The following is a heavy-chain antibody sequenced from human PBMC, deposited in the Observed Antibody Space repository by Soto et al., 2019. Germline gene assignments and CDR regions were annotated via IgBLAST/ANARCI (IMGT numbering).Heavy chain of an antibody. V-gene: IGHV1-69*13. Sequence: SVKVSCKASGGTFSSYATSWVRQAPGQGLEWMGGIIPIFGTANYAQKFQGRVTITADESTSTAYMELSSLRSEDTAVYYCAGGAIFGVVITHYYDGKDVWSQGTTVTVS. CDR1: GGTFSSYA. D-gene: IGHD3-3*01. CDR3: AGGAIFGVVITHYYDGKDV. J-gene: IGHJ6*02. CDR2: IIPIFGTA.